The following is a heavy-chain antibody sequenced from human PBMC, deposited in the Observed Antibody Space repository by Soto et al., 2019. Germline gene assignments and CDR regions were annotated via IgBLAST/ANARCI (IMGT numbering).Heavy chain of an antibody. D-gene: IGHD3-22*01. CDR3: ARDMKGYYGSSGYYLWYGMDV. Sequence: QVQLVESGGGLVKPGGSLRLSCVASGFTFSDYYMSWIRQAPGKGLEWVSYISSSGSNIYYADSVKGRFTISRDNAKNSLYLQMNSLRAEDTAVYYCARDMKGYYGSSGYYLWYGMDVWGQGTTVTVSS. CDR2: ISSSGSNI. V-gene: IGHV3-11*01. CDR1: GFTFSDYY. J-gene: IGHJ6*02.